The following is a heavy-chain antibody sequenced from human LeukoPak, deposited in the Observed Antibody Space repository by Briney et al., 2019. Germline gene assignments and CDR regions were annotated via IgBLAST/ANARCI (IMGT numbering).Heavy chain of an antibody. D-gene: IGHD2-2*01. CDR1: GFAFDEDG. CDR2: INWSGGST. CDR3: ARAPITSPFYFDS. V-gene: IGHV3-20*04. J-gene: IGHJ4*02. Sequence: RSGGSLRLSCTASGFAFDEDGMSWVRQVPGKGLEWVSGINWSGGSTGYADPLRGRFTISRDNAKNSLYLQMDSLRAEDTALYYCARAPITSPFYFDSWGQGTLVTVSS.